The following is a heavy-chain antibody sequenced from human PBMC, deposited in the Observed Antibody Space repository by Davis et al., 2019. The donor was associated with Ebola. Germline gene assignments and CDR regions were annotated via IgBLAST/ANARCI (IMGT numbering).Heavy chain of an antibody. CDR1: GFTFSSYW. D-gene: IGHD6-19*01. V-gene: IGHV3-7*01. CDR2: IKQDGSEK. CDR3: ARAEGSGWYPGFWYFDL. J-gene: IGHJ2*01. Sequence: GESLKISCAASGFTFSSYWMSWVRQAPGKGLEWVANIKQDGSEKYYVDSVKGRFTISRDNAKNSLYLQMNSLRAEDTAVYYCARAEGSGWYPGFWYFDLWGRGTLVTVSS.